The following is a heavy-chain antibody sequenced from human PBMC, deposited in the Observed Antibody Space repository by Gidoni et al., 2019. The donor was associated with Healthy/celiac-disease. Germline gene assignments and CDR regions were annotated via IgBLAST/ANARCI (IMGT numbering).Heavy chain of an antibody. Sequence: QVQLVQSGAEVKTPGASVKVSCKASGSTFTGYYMHWVRQAPGQGLEWMGWINPNSGGTNDAQKFQGRVTMTRDTSISTAYMELSRLRSDDTAVYYCARGGELLPGYFDLWGRGTLVTVSS. CDR2: INPNSGGT. V-gene: IGHV1-2*02. D-gene: IGHD2-15*01. CDR1: GSTFTGYY. CDR3: ARGGELLPGYFDL. J-gene: IGHJ2*01.